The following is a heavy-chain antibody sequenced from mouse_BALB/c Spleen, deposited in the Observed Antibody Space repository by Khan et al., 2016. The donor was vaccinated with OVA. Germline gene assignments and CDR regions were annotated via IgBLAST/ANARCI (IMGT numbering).Heavy chain of an antibody. Sequence: EVELVESGPGLVKPSQSLSLTCTVTGYSITSDYAWNWIRQFPGNKLEWMGYIGYSGSTTYNPSLKSRISITRDTSKNQFFLQLNSVTTEDTATYYCARWFTYWGQGTLVTVSA. CDR3: ARWFTY. J-gene: IGHJ3*01. CDR1: GYSITSDYA. V-gene: IGHV3-2*02. CDR2: IGYSGST.